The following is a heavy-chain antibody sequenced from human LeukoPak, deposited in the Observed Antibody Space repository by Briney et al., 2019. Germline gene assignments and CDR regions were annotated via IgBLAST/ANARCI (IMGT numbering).Heavy chain of an antibody. CDR3: ARNFDS. CDR1: GFTFSSYA. CDR2: ITRSGSNL. J-gene: IGHJ4*02. V-gene: IGHV3-21*01. Sequence: PGGSLRLSCAASGFTFSSYAMSWVRQAPGKGLEWLSTITRSGSNLYYADSVKGRFTTSRDDAKDSVYPQMESLRVEDTAIYYCARNFDSWGQGTLVTVSS.